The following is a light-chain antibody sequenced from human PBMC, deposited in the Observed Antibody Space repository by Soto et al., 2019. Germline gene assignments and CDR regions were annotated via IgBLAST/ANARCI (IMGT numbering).Light chain of an antibody. J-gene: IGLJ1*01. V-gene: IGLV2-14*01. CDR1: SSDVGGYNY. CDR2: EVS. CDR3: SSYTSSSLYV. Sequence: LTQPASVSRSPGQSITISCTGTSSDVGGYNYVSWYQQHPGKAPKLMIYEVSNRPSGVSNRFSGSKSGNTASLTISGLQAEDEADYYCSSYTSSSLYVFGTGTKVTVL.